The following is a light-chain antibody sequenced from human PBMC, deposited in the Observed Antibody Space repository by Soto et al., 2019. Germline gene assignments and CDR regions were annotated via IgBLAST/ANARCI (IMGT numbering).Light chain of an antibody. CDR2: KIS. J-gene: IGKJ2*01. CDR1: QRLVHSDGNTY. Sequence: DIVMTQTPLSSPVTLGQPASISCRSSQRLVHSDGNTYLSWLQQRPGQPPRLLLYKISNRFSGVPDRCSGSGAGTDFTLKISRVEAEDVGVYYCMQATQFPQTFGQGTKLEIK. CDR3: MQATQFPQT. V-gene: IGKV2-24*01.